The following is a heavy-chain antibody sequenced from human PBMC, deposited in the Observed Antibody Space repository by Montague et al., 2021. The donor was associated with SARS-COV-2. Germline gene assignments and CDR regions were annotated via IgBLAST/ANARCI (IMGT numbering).Heavy chain of an antibody. Sequence: SETLSLTCTVSVYSVSAGYCCGWIGQPPGQGLDWFGTIYHSGSTYFNPSLKSRVTISVDTSKNQFSLNLSSVTAADTAVYYCAKVADSHDTFDIWGRGTMVTVSS. J-gene: IGHJ3*02. D-gene: IGHD6-19*01. CDR1: VYSVSAGYC. CDR3: AKVADSHDTFDI. V-gene: IGHV4-38-2*02. CDR2: IYHSGST.